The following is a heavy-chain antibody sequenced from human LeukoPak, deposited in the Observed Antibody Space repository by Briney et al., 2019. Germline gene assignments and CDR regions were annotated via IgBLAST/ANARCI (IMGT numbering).Heavy chain of an antibody. CDR1: GDSVSSNSVT. D-gene: IGHD3-10*01. Sequence: SQTLSLTCDISGDSVSSNSVTWNWIRQSPSRGLEWLGRTYYRSKWFNDYAVSVRSRITMNPDTSKNQLSLQLNSVTPEDTAVYYCARGVFPAFDIWGQGTMVTVSS. CDR2: TYYRSKWFN. V-gene: IGHV6-1*01. CDR3: ARGVFPAFDI. J-gene: IGHJ3*02.